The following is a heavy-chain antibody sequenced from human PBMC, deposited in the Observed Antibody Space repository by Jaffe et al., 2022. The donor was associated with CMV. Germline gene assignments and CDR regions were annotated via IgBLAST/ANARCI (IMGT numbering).Heavy chain of an antibody. CDR1: GFTFTSSA. CDR2: IVVGSGNT. D-gene: IGHD6-13*01. Sequence: QMQLVQSGPEVKKPGTSVKVSCKASGFTFTSSAVQWVRQARGQRLEWIGWIVVGSGNTNYAQKFQERVTITRDMSTSTAYMELSSLRSEDTAVYYCAAATGIAAAAFDYWGQGTLVTVSS. J-gene: IGHJ4*02. V-gene: IGHV1-58*01. CDR3: AAATGIAAAAFDY.